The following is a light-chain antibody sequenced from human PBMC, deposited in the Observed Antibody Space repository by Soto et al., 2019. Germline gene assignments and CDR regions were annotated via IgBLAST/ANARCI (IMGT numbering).Light chain of an antibody. Sequence: DIVMTQSPDSLAVSLGERATINCKSSQSVLYSSNNKNYLAWYQQKPGQPPKLLIYWASTRESGVPDRISGSGSGTHFTLTTSSQQAEDVAVYYCQQYYSTLTFGQGTKVEIK. V-gene: IGKV4-1*01. J-gene: IGKJ1*01. CDR2: WAS. CDR3: QQYYSTLT. CDR1: QSVLYSSNNKNY.